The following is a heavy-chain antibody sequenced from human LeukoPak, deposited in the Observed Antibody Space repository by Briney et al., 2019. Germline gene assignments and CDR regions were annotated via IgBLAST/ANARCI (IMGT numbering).Heavy chain of an antibody. CDR3: ARLEGYYDSNGPDY. CDR1: GYTFTSYG. Sequence: ASVKVSCKASGYTFTSYGITWVRQAPGQGLEWMGWINTNTGNPTYAQGFTGRFVFSLDTSVSTAYLQISSLKAEDTAVYYCARLEGYYDSNGPDYWGQGTLVTVSS. J-gene: IGHJ4*02. D-gene: IGHD3-22*01. V-gene: IGHV7-4-1*02. CDR2: INTNTGNP.